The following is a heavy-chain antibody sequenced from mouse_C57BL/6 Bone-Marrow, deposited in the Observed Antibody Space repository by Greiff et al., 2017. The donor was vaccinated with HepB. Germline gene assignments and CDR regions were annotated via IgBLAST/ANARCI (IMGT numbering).Heavy chain of an antibody. Sequence: VQLQQSGGGLVQPGESLKLSCESNEYEFPSHDMSWVRKPPEKRLELVAAINSDGGCTYYPDTMERRFIISRDNTKKTLYLQMSSLRSEDTALYYCARDSNSYYAMDYWGQGTSVTVSS. V-gene: IGHV5-2*01. D-gene: IGHD2-5*01. CDR1: EYEFPSHD. CDR3: ARDSNSYYAMDY. CDR2: INSDGGCT. J-gene: IGHJ4*01.